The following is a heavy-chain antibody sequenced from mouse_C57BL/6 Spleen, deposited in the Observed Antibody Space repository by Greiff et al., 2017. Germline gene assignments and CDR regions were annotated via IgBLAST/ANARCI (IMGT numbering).Heavy chain of an antibody. CDR2: ISYDGSN. D-gene: IGHD1-1*01. CDR1: GYSITSGYY. V-gene: IGHV3-6*01. J-gene: IGHJ4*01. Sequence: DVKLQESGPGLVKPSQSLSLTCSVTGYSITSGYYWNCIRQFPGNKLEWMGYISYDGSNNYNPSLKNRISITRDTSKNQFFLKLNSVTTEDTATYYCARGDYGSPMDYWGQGTSVTVSS. CDR3: ARGDYGSPMDY.